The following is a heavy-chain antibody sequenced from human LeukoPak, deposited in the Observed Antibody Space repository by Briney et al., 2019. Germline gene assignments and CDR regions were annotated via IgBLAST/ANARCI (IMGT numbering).Heavy chain of an antibody. D-gene: IGHD6-19*01. Sequence: SETLSLTCAVYGGSFSGYYWSWIRQPPGKGLEWIGEINHSGSTNYNPSLKSRVTISVDTSKNQFSLKLSSVTAADTAGYYCARGRGIAVAGRTKNFDYWGQGTLVTVSS. CDR2: INHSGST. J-gene: IGHJ4*02. V-gene: IGHV4-34*01. CDR1: GGSFSGYY. CDR3: ARGRGIAVAGRTKNFDY.